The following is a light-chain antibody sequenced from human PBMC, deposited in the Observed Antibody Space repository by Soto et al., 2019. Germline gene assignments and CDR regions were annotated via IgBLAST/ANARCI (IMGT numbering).Light chain of an antibody. Sequence: VLTQSPGTLSLSPGERATISCRANQSISSSYLAWYQHKPGQAPRLLIYGASSRATAIPHRFSGSGSGTDVTLIISRLETEDCGLYYCQQSGGSPPYTFGQVTRLVIK. J-gene: IGKJ2*01. CDR3: QQSGGSPPYT. CDR1: QSISSSY. V-gene: IGKV3-20*01. CDR2: GAS.